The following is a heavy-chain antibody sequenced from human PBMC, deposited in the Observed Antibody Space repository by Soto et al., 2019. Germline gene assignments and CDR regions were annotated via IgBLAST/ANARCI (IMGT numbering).Heavy chain of an antibody. V-gene: IGHV3-48*01. CDR3: ARDSQYASDF. CDR2: ISGRSRAI. Sequence: EVQLVESGGGLVQPGGSLRLSCAASGFTFSSYSMNWVRQAPGKGLEWISYISGRSRAIYYADSVKGRFTISRDNAKNSLYLQMNSLRAEGTAVYYCARDSQYASDFWGQGTMVTVSS. J-gene: IGHJ3*01. CDR1: GFTFSSYS.